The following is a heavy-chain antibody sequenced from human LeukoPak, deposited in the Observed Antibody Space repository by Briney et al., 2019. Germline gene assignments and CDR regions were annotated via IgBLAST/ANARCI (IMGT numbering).Heavy chain of an antibody. CDR2: ISGSGGST. J-gene: IGHJ4*02. D-gene: IGHD3-3*01. V-gene: IGHV3-23*01. Sequence: GGSLRLSCAASGFTFSSHAMSWVRQAPGKGLEWVSAISGSGGSTYYADSVKGRFTISRNNSKNTLYLQMNSLRAEDTAVYYCATSSLRNTILDYWGQGTLVTVSS. CDR1: GFTFSSHA. CDR3: ATSSLRNTILDY.